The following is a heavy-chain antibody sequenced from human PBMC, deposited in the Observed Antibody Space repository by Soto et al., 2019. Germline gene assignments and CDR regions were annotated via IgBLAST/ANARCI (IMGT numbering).Heavy chain of an antibody. Sequence: PSETLSLTCSVSGDAISNYYWSWIRQTPGRGLEWIGCVHESGSTDYNPFLSGRVIISLHTSKSQFSLRLRSATAADTATYSCARGTRALITSFFAYWGQGIPVTVSS. CDR2: VHESGST. D-gene: IGHD1-20*01. V-gene: IGHV4-59*03. CDR1: GDAISNYY. J-gene: IGHJ4*02. CDR3: ARGTRALITSFFAY.